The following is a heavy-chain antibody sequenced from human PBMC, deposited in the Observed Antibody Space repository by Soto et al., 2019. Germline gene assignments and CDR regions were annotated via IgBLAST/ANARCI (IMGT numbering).Heavy chain of an antibody. Sequence: QVPLVQSGAEVKKPGASVKVSCKASGYTFTSYAMHWVRQAPGQRLEWMGWINAGNGNTKYSQKFQGRVTITRDTSASTAYMELSSLRSEDTAVYYCAREEYDFWSGYYPLGYWGQGTLVTVSS. CDR3: AREEYDFWSGYYPLGY. D-gene: IGHD3-3*01. V-gene: IGHV1-3*01. J-gene: IGHJ4*02. CDR2: INAGNGNT. CDR1: GYTFTSYA.